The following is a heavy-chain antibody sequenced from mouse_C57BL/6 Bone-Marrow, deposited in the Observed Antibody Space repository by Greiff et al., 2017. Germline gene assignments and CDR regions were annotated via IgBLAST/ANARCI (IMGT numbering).Heavy chain of an antibody. J-gene: IGHJ2*01. Sequence: EVMLVESGGGLVQPGGSLKLSCAASGFTFSDYYMYWVRQTPEKRLEWVAYISNGGGSTYYPDTVKGRFTSYRENAKNTLYLQMSRLKSEDTAMYYCARRYFDYWGQGTALTVSS. CDR1: GFTFSDYY. CDR2: ISNGGGST. CDR3: ARRYFDY. V-gene: IGHV5-12*01.